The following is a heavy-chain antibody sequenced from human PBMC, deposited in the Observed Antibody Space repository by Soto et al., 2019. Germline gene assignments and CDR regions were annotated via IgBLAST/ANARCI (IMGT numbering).Heavy chain of an antibody. CDR1: GGSFSGYY. CDR3: ARHKRNNWNDDGFEY. CDR2: INHSGST. D-gene: IGHD1-20*01. V-gene: IGHV4-34*01. Sequence: SETLSLTCAVYGGSFSGYYWSWIRQPPEKGLEWIGEINHSGSTNYNPSLKSRVTISVDTSKNQFSLKLSSVTAADTAVYYCARHKRNNWNDDGFEYWGQETLVTVSS. J-gene: IGHJ4*02.